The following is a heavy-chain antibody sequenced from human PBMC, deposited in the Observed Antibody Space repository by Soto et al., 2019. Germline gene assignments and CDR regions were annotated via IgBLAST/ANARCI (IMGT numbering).Heavy chain of an antibody. Sequence: LXLSCSASGFTFSSYSMHWVRQAPWKGLEYVSAISSNGGSTYYADSVKGRFTISRDNSKNTLYLQMSSLRAEDTAVYYCVPYCSGGSCYPRGNWFDPWGQGTLVTVSS. CDR2: ISSNGGST. CDR1: GFTFSSYS. D-gene: IGHD2-15*01. V-gene: IGHV3-64D*06. J-gene: IGHJ5*02. CDR3: VPYCSGGSCYPRGNWFDP.